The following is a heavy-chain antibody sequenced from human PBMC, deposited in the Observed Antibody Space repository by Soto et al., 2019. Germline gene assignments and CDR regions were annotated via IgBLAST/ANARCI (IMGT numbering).Heavy chain of an antibody. J-gene: IGHJ3*02. CDR3: ARGWNYLNAFDI. D-gene: IGHD1-7*01. CDR1: GGSISSGGYY. Sequence: QVQLQESGPGLVKPSQTLSLTCTVSGGSISSGGYYWSWIRQHPGTGLEWIGYIYYSGSTYYNPSLKSRVTISVDTSKNQFALKLSSVTAAVTAVYYGARGWNYLNAFDIWGQGTMVTVSS. V-gene: IGHV4-31*03. CDR2: IYYSGST.